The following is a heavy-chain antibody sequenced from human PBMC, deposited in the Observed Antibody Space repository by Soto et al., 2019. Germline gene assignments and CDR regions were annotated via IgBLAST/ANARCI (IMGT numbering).Heavy chain of an antibody. CDR2: ISWNSGGI. Sequence: PGGSLRLSCAASGFTFDDYAMHWVRQPPGKGLEWVSGISWNSGGIGYADSVKGRFTISRDNAKKSLYLQLNSLRDEDTALYYCAKCGSNSFYYNGVDVWGQGTTVTVSS. CDR1: GFTFDDYA. CDR3: AKCGSNSFYYNGVDV. V-gene: IGHV3-9*01. D-gene: IGHD2-15*01. J-gene: IGHJ6*02.